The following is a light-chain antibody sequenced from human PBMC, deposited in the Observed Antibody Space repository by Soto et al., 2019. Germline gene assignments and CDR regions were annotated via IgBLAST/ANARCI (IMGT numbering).Light chain of an antibody. CDR1: SSNIGSNS. V-gene: IGLV1-44*01. CDR3: AAWDDSLNGLYV. J-gene: IGLJ1*01. CDR2: NNN. Sequence: QSVLTQPPSTSGTPGQRVTISCSGSSSNIGSNSVNWYQQLPGTAPKLLIYNNNQRPSGVPDRFSGSKSGTSASLAISGLQSDDEADYYCAAWDDSLNGLYVFGTGTQLTVL.